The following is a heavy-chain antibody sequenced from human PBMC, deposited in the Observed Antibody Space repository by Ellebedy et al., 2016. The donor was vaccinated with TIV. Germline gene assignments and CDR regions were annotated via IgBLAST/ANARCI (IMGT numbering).Heavy chain of an antibody. Sequence: GESLKISCAASGFTFTDYYMSWIRQSPGKGLEWVSYISISGTTVYYADSVKGRFTISRDNSKNTLSLQMNSLRAEDTAVYYCARRIAARPDYYYAMDVWGQGTTVTVAS. J-gene: IGHJ6*02. CDR2: ISISGTTV. CDR3: ARRIAARPDYYYAMDV. D-gene: IGHD6-6*01. V-gene: IGHV3-11*04. CDR1: GFTFTDYY.